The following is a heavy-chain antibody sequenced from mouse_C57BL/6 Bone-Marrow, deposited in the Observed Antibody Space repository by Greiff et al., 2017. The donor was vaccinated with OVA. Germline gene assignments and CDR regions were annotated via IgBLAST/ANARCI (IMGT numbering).Heavy chain of an antibody. CDR1: GYTFTSYG. J-gene: IGHJ4*01. D-gene: IGHD2-12*01. CDR3: ARSSYYYAMGY. CDR2: IYPRSGHT. V-gene: IGHV1-81*01. Sequence: QVQLQQSGAELARPGASVKLSCKASGYTFTSYGISWVKQRTGQGLEWIGEIYPRSGHTYYNEKFKGKATLTADKSSSTAYMELSSLTSEDSAVYFCARSSYYYAMGYWGQGTSVTVSS.